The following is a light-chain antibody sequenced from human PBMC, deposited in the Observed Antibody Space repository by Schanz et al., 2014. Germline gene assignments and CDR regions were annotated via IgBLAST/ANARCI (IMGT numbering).Light chain of an antibody. Sequence: QSLLTQPASVSGSPGQSITISCTGGSSDVGGYDYVSWYQQQPGKAPKLLIYNVRNRSSGVSNRFSGSKSGTSASLAITGLQAEDEADYYCQSYDSSLSEWVFGGGTKLTVL. CDR2: NVR. CDR1: SSDVGGYDY. J-gene: IGLJ3*02. CDR3: QSYDSSLSEWV. V-gene: IGLV2-14*01.